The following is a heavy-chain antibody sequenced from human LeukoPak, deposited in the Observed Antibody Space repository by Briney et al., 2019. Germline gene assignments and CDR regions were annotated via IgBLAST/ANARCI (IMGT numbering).Heavy chain of an antibody. Sequence: GGSLRLSCAASGFTFSSYGMSWVRQDPGRGLEWVSGISGSGDITYYADSVKGRFTISRDNSKNTLYLQMNSLRAEDTAVYYCAKCGRDILVVATASNYWGQGTLVTVSS. V-gene: IGHV3-23*01. CDR2: ISGSGDIT. CDR1: GFTFSSYG. D-gene: IGHD2-2*01. CDR3: AKCGRDILVVATASNY. J-gene: IGHJ4*02.